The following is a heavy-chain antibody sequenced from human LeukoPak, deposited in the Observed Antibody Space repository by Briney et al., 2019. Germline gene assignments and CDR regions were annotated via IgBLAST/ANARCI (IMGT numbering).Heavy chain of an antibody. J-gene: IGHJ3*02. D-gene: IGHD2-15*01. CDR3: ARGWRDAFDI. CDR2: ISFSGDYI. V-gene: IGHV3-21*01. CDR1: GFTFSTHS. Sequence: PGGPLRLSCAASGFTFSTHSMNWVRQAPGKGLEWVSSISFSGDYIYYADSLKGRFTISRDNAKNTLYLQMNSLRAEDTAVYYCARGWRDAFDIWGQGTMVTVSS.